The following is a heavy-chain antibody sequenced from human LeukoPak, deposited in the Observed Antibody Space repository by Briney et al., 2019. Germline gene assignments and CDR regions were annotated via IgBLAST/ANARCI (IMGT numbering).Heavy chain of an antibody. D-gene: IGHD3-10*01. CDR2: INWNGGST. CDR3: ARGDYYGSGSSGGDY. V-gene: IGHV3-20*04. Sequence: GGSLRLSCAASGFTFDDYGVSWVRQAPGKGLEWVSGINWNGGSTGYADSVKGRFTISRDNAKNSLYLQMNSLRAEDTALYYCARGDYYGSGSSGGDYWGQGTLVTVSS. J-gene: IGHJ4*02. CDR1: GFTFDDYG.